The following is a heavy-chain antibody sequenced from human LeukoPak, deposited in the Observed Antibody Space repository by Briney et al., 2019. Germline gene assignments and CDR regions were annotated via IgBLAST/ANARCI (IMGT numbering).Heavy chain of an antibody. Sequence: PSETLSLTCTVSGGSISSHYWSWIRQPPGKGLEWIGYIYYSGSTNYNPSLKSRVTISVDTSKNQFSLKLSSVTAADTAVYYCARGNYDSSGYYLDYWGQGTLVTVSS. CDR3: ARGNYDSSGYYLDY. V-gene: IGHV4-59*11. CDR1: GGSISSHY. D-gene: IGHD3-22*01. CDR2: IYYSGST. J-gene: IGHJ4*02.